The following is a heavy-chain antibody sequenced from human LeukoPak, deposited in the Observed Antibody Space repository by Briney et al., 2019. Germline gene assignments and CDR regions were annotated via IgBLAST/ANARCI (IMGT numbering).Heavy chain of an antibody. V-gene: IGHV1-2*02. Sequence: ASVKVSCKASGYTFTGYYMHWVRQAPGQGLEWMGWINPNSGGTNYAQKFQGRVTMTRDTSISTAYMELSRLRSDDTAVYYCASARNYYGSGSYAPFDYWGQGTLVTVSS. J-gene: IGHJ4*02. CDR1: GYTFTGYY. D-gene: IGHD3-10*01. CDR2: INPNSGGT. CDR3: ASARNYYGSGSYAPFDY.